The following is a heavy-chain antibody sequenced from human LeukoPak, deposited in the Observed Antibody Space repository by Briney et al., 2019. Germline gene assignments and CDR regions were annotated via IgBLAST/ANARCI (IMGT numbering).Heavy chain of an antibody. CDR3: ARAPSSGATYFNY. D-gene: IGHD1-26*01. J-gene: IGHJ4*02. V-gene: IGHV4-4*07. CDR1: GGPISTYY. CDR2: IYSSGST. Sequence: SETLSLTCTVSGGPISTYYWNWIRQPAGKRLEWVGRIYSSGSTHYNPSLKSRVTMSVDASKNQFSLNLSSVTAADTAVYYCARAPSSGATYFNYWGQGTLVTVSS.